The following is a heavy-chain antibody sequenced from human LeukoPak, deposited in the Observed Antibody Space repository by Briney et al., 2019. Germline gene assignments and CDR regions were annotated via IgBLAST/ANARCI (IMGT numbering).Heavy chain of an antibody. V-gene: IGHV3-21*01. D-gene: IGHD1-1*01. J-gene: IGHJ4*02. Sequence: SGGSLRLSCAASGFTFSSYSMNWVRQAPGKGREWVSSISRSSSNIYYADSVKGRFTISRDNAKNSLYLQMNSLRAEDTAVYYCARELPWNDYWGQGTLVTVSS. CDR1: GFTFSSYS. CDR2: ISRSSSNI. CDR3: ARELPWNDY.